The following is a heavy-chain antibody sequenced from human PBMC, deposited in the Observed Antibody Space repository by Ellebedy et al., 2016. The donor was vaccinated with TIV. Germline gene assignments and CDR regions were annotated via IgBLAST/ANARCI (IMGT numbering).Heavy chain of an antibody. CDR2: IRNKATSYTT. CDR3: AREGYSYASHRGYFDYYYAMDV. Sequence: GESLKISCAASGFTFSDHYMDWARQAPGKGLEWVGRIRNKATSYTTEYAASVRGRFTISRDDSENSLYLQMNSLKTEDTAVYYCAREGYSYASHRGYFDYYYAMDVWGQGATVTVSS. J-gene: IGHJ6*02. V-gene: IGHV3-72*01. CDR1: GFTFSDHY. D-gene: IGHD5-18*01.